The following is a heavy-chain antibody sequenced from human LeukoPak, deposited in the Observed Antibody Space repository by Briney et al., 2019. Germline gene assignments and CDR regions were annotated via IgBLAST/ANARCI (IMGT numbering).Heavy chain of an antibody. D-gene: IGHD3-22*01. Sequence: GESLKISCKGSGYSFTSYWIGWVRQMPGKDLEWMGIIYPGDSDTRYSPSFQGQVTISADKSISTAYLQWSSLKASDTAMYYCARKGITTRAASWWFDPWGQGTLVTVSS. CDR2: IYPGDSDT. CDR1: GYSFTSYW. CDR3: ARKGITTRAASWWFDP. J-gene: IGHJ5*02. V-gene: IGHV5-51*01.